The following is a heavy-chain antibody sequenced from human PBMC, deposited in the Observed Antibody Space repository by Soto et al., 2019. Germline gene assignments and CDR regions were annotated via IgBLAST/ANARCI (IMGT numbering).Heavy chain of an antibody. CDR2: INAGNGNT. CDR3: ARIFIAAAGTRGFGFDP. D-gene: IGHD6-13*01. V-gene: IGHV1-3*01. Sequence: QVQLVQSGAEVKKPGASVKVSCKASGYTFTSYAMHWVRQAPGQRLEWMGWINAGNGNTKYSQKFQGRVTITRDTAASNAYMELSSLRSEDTAVYYCARIFIAAAGTRGFGFDPWGQGTLVTVSS. CDR1: GYTFTSYA. J-gene: IGHJ5*02.